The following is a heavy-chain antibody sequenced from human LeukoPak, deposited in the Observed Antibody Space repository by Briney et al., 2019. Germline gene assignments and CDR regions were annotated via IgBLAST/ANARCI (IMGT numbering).Heavy chain of an antibody. V-gene: IGHV3-9*01. Sequence: PGRSLRLSCAASRFTFDDYAMHWVRQTPGKGLEWVSSISWNSFTIDYADSVKGRFTISRDNAKNSLYLQMNSLRAEDTAVYYCASGGDGYPFDYWGQGTLVTVSS. D-gene: IGHD5-24*01. CDR3: ASGGDGYPFDY. CDR1: RFTFDDYA. J-gene: IGHJ4*02. CDR2: ISWNSFTI.